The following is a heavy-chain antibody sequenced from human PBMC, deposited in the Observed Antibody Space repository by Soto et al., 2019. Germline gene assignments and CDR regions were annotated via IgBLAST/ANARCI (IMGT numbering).Heavy chain of an antibody. CDR3: ATPASNYYDSSGYQRGDYFDY. Sequence: GASVKVSCKASGGTFSSYAISWVRQAPGQGLEWMGGIIPIFGTANYAQKFQGRVTITADKSTSTAYMELSSLRSEDTAVYYCATPASNYYDSSGYQRGDYFDYWGQGTLVTVSS. J-gene: IGHJ4*02. V-gene: IGHV1-69*06. CDR2: IIPIFGTA. CDR1: GGTFSSYA. D-gene: IGHD3-22*01.